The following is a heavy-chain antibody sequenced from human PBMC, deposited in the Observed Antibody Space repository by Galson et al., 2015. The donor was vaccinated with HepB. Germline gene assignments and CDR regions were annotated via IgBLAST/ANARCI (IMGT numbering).Heavy chain of an antibody. D-gene: IGHD2-2*01. Sequence: SVKVSCKASGYTFTGYYMHWVRQAPGQGLEWMGRINPNSGGTNYAQKFQGRVTMTRDTSISTAYMELSRLRSDDTAVYYCARDLGYCSSTSCYRQSWFDHWGQGTLVTVSS. J-gene: IGHJ5*02. CDR1: GYTFTGYY. CDR3: ARDLGYCSSTSCYRQSWFDH. V-gene: IGHV1-2*06. CDR2: INPNSGGT.